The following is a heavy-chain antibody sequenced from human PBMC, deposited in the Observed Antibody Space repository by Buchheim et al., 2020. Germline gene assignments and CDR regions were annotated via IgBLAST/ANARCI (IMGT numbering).Heavy chain of an antibody. CDR1: GYSISSGYC. J-gene: IGHJ4*02. Sequence: QVQLQESGPGLVKPSETLSLTCAVSGYSISSGYCWGWIRQPPGKGLEWIGSIYHSGSTYYNPSLKSGVTISVDTSKNQFSPKLSSVTAADTAVYYCAHSKVTPFDYWGQGTL. V-gene: IGHV4-38-2*01. CDR2: IYHSGST. D-gene: IGHD2-21*02. CDR3: AHSKVTPFDY.